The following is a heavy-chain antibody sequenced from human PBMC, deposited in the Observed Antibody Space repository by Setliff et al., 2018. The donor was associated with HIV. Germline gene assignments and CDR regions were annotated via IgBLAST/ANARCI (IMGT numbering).Heavy chain of an antibody. Sequence: SETLSLTCAVYDGSFSDYYWTWIRQTPGKGLEWIGEICHTGSTNYNPSLKSRVTISVDTSKNQFSLRLTSVTAADTAVYYCARGRHYYDILTGYYKEVEYFHYWGQGTVVTSPQ. D-gene: IGHD3-9*01. CDR1: DGSFSDYY. J-gene: IGHJ4*01. CDR2: ICHTGST. V-gene: IGHV4-34*01. CDR3: ARGRHYYDILTGYYKEVEYFHY.